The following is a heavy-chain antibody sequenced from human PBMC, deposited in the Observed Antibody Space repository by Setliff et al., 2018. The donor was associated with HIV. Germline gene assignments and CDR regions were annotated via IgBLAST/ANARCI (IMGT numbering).Heavy chain of an antibody. Sequence: PGESLKISCKGFGYSFTSYLIAWVRQTPGKGLEWMGNIHPRDSDTRYSPSFQGQVTLSVDRSMRTVYLQWSSLKASDTAMYYCASQSCSVVTCYSRSFDIWGQGTMVTVSS. D-gene: IGHD2-15*01. V-gene: IGHV5-51*01. CDR1: GYSFTSYL. CDR3: ASQSCSVVTCYSRSFDI. J-gene: IGHJ3*02. CDR2: IHPRDSDT.